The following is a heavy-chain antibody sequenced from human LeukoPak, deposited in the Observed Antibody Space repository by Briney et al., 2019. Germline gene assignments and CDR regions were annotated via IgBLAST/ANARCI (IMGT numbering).Heavy chain of an antibody. CDR3: ATSYSTFYYYGLDV. Sequence: GGSLRLSCAASGFIFNDYTMNWVRQAPGKGLEWVSSIRGSGTYIYYADSVKGRFTISSDNARNSLYLQTNNLRAEDTAVYYCATSYSTFYYYGLDVWGQGTTVTVSS. J-gene: IGHJ6*02. V-gene: IGHV3-21*01. CDR2: IRGSGTYI. D-gene: IGHD4-11*01. CDR1: GFIFNDYT.